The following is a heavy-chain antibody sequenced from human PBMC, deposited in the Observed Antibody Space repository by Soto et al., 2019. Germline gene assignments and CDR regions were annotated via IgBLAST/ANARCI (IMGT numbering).Heavy chain of an antibody. CDR2: ISSSSSTI. Sequence: EVQLVESGGGLVQPGGSLRLSCAASGFTFSSYSMNWVRQAPGEGLEWVSYISSSSSTIYYADSVKGRFTISRDNAKNSLYLQMNSLRAEDTAVYYCARVGYCSSTSCYDYYYYMDVWCKGTTVTVSS. CDR3: ARVGYCSSTSCYDYYYYMDV. V-gene: IGHV3-48*01. CDR1: GFTFSSYS. D-gene: IGHD2-2*01. J-gene: IGHJ6*03.